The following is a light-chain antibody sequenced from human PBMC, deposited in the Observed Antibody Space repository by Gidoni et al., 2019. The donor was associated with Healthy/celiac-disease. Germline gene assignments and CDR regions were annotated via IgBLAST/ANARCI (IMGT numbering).Light chain of an antibody. CDR3: QQSYSIPSLT. Sequence: DIQMPQSPSSLSASVGDRVTITCRASQSISSHLNWYQQKPGKAPKLLIYAASSLQSGVPSRFSGGGSGTDFTLTISSLQPEDFATYYCQQSYSIPSLTFGGGTKVEIK. CDR1: QSISSH. V-gene: IGKV1-39*01. CDR2: AAS. J-gene: IGKJ4*01.